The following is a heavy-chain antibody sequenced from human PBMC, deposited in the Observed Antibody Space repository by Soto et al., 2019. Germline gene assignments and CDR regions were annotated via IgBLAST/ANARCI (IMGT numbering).Heavy chain of an antibody. D-gene: IGHD6-13*01. CDR1: GFTFSSYG. V-gene: IGHV3-30*18. J-gene: IGHJ6*02. CDR2: ISYDGSNK. CDR3: AKDQRYSSSWFGGMDV. Sequence: PGGSLRLSCSASGFTFSSYGMHWVRQAPGKGLEWVAVISYDGSNKYYADSVKGRFTISRDNSKNTLYLQMNSLRAEGTAVYYCAKDQRYSSSWFGGMDVWGQGTTVTVSS.